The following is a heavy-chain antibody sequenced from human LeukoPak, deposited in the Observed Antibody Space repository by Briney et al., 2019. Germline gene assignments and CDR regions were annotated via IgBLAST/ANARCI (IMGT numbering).Heavy chain of an antibody. Sequence: RRSLRLSCAASGFTFSSYSINWGRPAPGKGLEWVSYISSSSSSIYYADSVKGRFTISRDNATNSLYLQMNSLRDDDTAVYYCAGFDRPEGGHAFDIWGQGTMVTVSS. J-gene: IGHJ3*02. CDR1: GFTFSSYS. CDR2: ISSSSSSI. D-gene: IGHD3-9*01. CDR3: AGFDRPEGGHAFDI. V-gene: IGHV3-48*02.